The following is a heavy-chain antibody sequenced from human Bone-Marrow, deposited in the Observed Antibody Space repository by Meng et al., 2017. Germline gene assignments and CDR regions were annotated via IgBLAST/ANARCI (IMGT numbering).Heavy chain of an antibody. CDR1: GGTFSSYA. Sequence: SVKVSCKASGGTFSSYAISWVRQAPGQGLEWMGGIIPIFGTANYAQKFQGRVTITADKSTSTAYMELSSLRSEDTAVYYCARDTAGYGSGSYYNADWYFDLWGRGTLVTVSS. CDR3: ARDTAGYGSGSYYNADWYFDL. D-gene: IGHD3-10*01. V-gene: IGHV1-69*06. CDR2: IIPIFGTA. J-gene: IGHJ2*01.